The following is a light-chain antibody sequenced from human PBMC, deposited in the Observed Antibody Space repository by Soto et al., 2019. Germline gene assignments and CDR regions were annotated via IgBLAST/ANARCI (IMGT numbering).Light chain of an antibody. CDR3: SSYTSSSTLNVV. CDR1: XXDVXGYNY. V-gene: IGLV2-14*01. CDR2: DVS. J-gene: IGLJ2*01. Sequence: QSVLTQPASVSGSPGQSITISCTGTXXDVXGYNYVSWYQQHPGKAPKLMIYDVSNRPSGVSNRFSGSKSGNTASLTISGLQAEDEADYYCSSYTSSSTLNVVFGGGTQLTVL.